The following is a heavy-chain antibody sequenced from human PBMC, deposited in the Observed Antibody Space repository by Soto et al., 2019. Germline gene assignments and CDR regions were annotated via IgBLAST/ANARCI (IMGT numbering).Heavy chain of an antibody. CDR1: GFSLSTSGVG. CDR3: AAFGAYYDFWSGSPSFDY. V-gene: IGHV2-5*02. D-gene: IGHD3-3*01. J-gene: IGHJ4*02. CDR2: IYWDDDK. Sequence: SGPTLVKPTQTLTLTCTFSGFSLSTSGVGVGWIRQPPGKALEWLALIYWDDDKRYSPSLKSRLTITKDTSKNQVVLTMTNMDPVDTATYYCAAFGAYYDFWSGSPSFDYWGQGTLVTVSS.